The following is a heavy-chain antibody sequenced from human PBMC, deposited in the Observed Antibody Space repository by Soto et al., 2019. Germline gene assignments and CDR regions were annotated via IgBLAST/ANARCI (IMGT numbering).Heavy chain of an antibody. CDR2: INWNSGSI. CDR1: GFTFDDYA. V-gene: IGHV3-9*01. J-gene: IGHJ1*01. D-gene: IGHD6-13*01. CDR3: VKDESINWYSGHFRH. Sequence: SLRLSCAASGFTFDDYAMHWVRQVPGTGLEWVSGINWNSGSIGYGDSVKGRFAISRDNAKNSLHLQMNSLSAEDTAFYYCVKDESINWYSGHFRHWGQGTLVTVSS.